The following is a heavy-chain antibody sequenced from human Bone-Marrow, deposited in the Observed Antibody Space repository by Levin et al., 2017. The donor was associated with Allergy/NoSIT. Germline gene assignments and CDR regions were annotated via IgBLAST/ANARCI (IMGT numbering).Heavy chain of an antibody. V-gene: IGHV4-59*01. D-gene: IGHD3-22*01. CDR2: IYYSGST. Sequence: SETLSLTCTVSGGSISSYYWSWIRQPPGKGLEWIGYIYYSGSTNYNPSLKSRVTISVDTSKNQFSLKLSSVTAADTAVYYCARDLTYYYDSSGYRSGLWGWFDPWGQGTLVTVSS. CDR1: GGSISSYY. CDR3: ARDLTYYYDSSGYRSGLWGWFDP. J-gene: IGHJ5*02.